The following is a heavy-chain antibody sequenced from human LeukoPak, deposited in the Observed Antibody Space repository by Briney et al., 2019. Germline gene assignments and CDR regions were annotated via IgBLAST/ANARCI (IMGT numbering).Heavy chain of an antibody. CDR1: GYSFTSYW. V-gene: IGHV5-51*01. CDR3: TRLIVGSSSTGWFDP. D-gene: IGHD6-6*01. CDR2: IHPGDSDT. J-gene: IGHJ5*02. Sequence: GESLKISCKGSGYSFTSYWIGWVRQMPGKGLQWMGIIHPGDSDTTYSPSFQGQVTISADKSISTAYLQWSSLKASDTAIYYCTRLIVGSSSTGWFDPWGQGTLVTVSS.